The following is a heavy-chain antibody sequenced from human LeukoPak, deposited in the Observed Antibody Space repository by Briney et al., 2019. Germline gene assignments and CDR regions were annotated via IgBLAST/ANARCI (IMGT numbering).Heavy chain of an antibody. D-gene: IGHD7-27*01. CDR3: ARPSPSNWGQFDAFDI. J-gene: IGHJ3*02. Sequence: RASETLSLXCAVYGGSFSGYYWSWIRQPPGKGLEWIGEINHSGSTNYNPSLKSRVTISVDTSKNQFSLKLSSVTAADTAVYYCARPSPSNWGQFDAFDIWGQGTMVTVSS. V-gene: IGHV4-34*01. CDR1: GGSFSGYY. CDR2: INHSGST.